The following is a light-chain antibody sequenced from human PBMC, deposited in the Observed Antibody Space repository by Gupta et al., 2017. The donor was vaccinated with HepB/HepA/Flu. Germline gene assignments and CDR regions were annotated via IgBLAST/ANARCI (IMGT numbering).Light chain of an antibody. CDR1: QSVSSRS. CDR2: EAS. V-gene: IGKV3-20*01. Sequence: EIVLTQSPGTLSMSPGETATLSCRASQSVSSRSLAWYQQKSGQAPRLLIYEASSRSTATPHRFSGSGSGTDFTLTISRLEPEDFAVYYCQHYCSSLQTFGQGTKVEIK. J-gene: IGKJ1*01. CDR3: QHYCSSLQT.